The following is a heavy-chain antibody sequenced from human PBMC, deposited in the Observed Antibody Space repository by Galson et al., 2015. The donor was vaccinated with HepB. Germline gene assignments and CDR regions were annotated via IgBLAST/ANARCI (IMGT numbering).Heavy chain of an antibody. J-gene: IGHJ4*02. CDR1: GFTFSSYA. CDR3: AKERDSTGYRSLDY. D-gene: IGHD3-22*01. Sequence: SLRLSCAASGFTFSSYAMHWVRQAPGKGLEWVALISYDGINTYYADSVKGRFTISRDDSKNTVSLQMNSLRAEDTAVYYCAKERDSTGYRSLDYWGQGTPVTVSS. V-gene: IGHV3-30*18. CDR2: ISYDGINT.